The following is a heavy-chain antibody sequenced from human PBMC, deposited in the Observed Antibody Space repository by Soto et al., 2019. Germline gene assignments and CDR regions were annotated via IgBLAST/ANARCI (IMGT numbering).Heavy chain of an antibody. D-gene: IGHD3-10*01. Sequence: PGGSLRLSCAASGFTFSSYGMHWVRQAPGKGLEWVAVIWYDGSNKYYADSVKGRFTISRDNSKNTLYLQMNSLRAEDTAVYYCARDHYGSGSNDYWGQGTLVTVSS. CDR3: ARDHYGSGSNDY. CDR1: GFTFSSYG. J-gene: IGHJ4*02. CDR2: IWYDGSNK. V-gene: IGHV3-33*01.